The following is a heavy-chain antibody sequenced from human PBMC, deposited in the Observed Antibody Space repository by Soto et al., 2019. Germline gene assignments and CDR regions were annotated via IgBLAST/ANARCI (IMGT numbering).Heavy chain of an antibody. V-gene: IGHV3-15*01. Sequence: GSLKVSCAASGFTFSNAWMSWVRQAPGKGLEWVGRIKSKTDGGTTDYAAPVKGRFTISRDDSKNTLYLQMNSLKTEDTAVYYCTTDAFRLRLDYWGQGTLVTVSS. CDR2: IKSKTDGGTT. D-gene: IGHD5-12*01. CDR1: GFTFSNAW. CDR3: TTDAFRLRLDY. J-gene: IGHJ4*02.